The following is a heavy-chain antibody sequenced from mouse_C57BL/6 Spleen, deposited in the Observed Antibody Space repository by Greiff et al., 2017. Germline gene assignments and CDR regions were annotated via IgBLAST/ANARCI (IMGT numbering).Heavy chain of an antibody. D-gene: IGHD2-13*01. CDR3: AREGDYGDYGGWFAY. CDR1: GYTFTDYY. J-gene: IGHJ3*01. Sequence: VQLQQSGAELVKPGASVKISCKASGYTFTDYYINWVKQRPGQGLEWIGKIGPGSGSTYYNEKFKGKATLTADKSSSSAYMQLSSLTSEDSAVYFCAREGDYGDYGGWFAYWGQGTLVTVSA. V-gene: IGHV1-77*01. CDR2: IGPGSGST.